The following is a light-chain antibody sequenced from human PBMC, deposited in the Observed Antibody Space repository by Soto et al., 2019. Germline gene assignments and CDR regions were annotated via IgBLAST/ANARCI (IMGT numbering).Light chain of an antibody. Sequence: ETVMTQSPAPLSASPGESATLSCRVSQSVNSDLAWYQQIPGQAPRLLIYSASTGATGGPARFSGSGSGTEFTLTISSLQSEDFAIYYCQQYNNWPLTFGGGTKVEI. J-gene: IGKJ4*01. CDR2: SAS. V-gene: IGKV3-15*01. CDR1: QSVNSD. CDR3: QQYNNWPLT.